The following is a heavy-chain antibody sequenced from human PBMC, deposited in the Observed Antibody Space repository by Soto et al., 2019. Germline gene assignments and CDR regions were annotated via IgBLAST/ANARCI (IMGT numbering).Heavy chain of an antibody. V-gene: IGHV4-59*08. CDR1: GGSISSYY. Sequence: QVQLQESGPGLVKPSETLSLTCTVSGGSISSYYWRWIRQPPGKGLEWIGYIYYSGSTNYNPSLKSRVTISVDTSKNQFSLKLSSVTAADTAVYYCARIAVAGTPPRNYWGQGTLVTVSS. CDR3: ARIAVAGTPPRNY. J-gene: IGHJ4*02. CDR2: IYYSGST. D-gene: IGHD6-19*01.